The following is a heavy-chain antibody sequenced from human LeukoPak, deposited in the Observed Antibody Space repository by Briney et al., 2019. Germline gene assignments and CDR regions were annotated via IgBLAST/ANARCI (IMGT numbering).Heavy chain of an antibody. Sequence: SETLSLTCTVSGGSISSYYWRWIRQPPGKGLEWIGYIYYSGSTNYNPSLKSRVTISLDTSKNQFSLKLSSVTAADTAVYYCAGGIAAAGTYYYYYYMDVWGKGTTVTISS. D-gene: IGHD6-13*01. CDR3: AGGIAAAGTYYYYYYMDV. V-gene: IGHV4-59*01. CDR2: IYYSGST. CDR1: GGSISSYY. J-gene: IGHJ6*03.